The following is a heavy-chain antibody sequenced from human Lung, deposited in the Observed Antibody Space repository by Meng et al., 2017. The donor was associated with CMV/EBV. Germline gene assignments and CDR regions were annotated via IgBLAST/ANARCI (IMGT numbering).Heavy chain of an antibody. CDR3: ARINIASRRAIDY. CDR2: IYYSGST. V-gene: IGHV4-39*07. J-gene: IGHJ4*02. CDR1: DASISSRSYY. D-gene: IGHD6-6*01. Sequence: SXTXSLXCTVSDASISSRSYYWGWIRQPPGKGLEWIGSIYYSGSTYYNPSLKSRVTISVDTSKNQFSLKLSSVTAADTAVYYCARINIASRRAIDYWGQGTLVTVS.